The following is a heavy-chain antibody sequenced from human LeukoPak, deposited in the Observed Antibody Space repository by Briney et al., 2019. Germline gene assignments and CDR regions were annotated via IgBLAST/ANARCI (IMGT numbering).Heavy chain of an antibody. Sequence: GSSVKVSCKASVGTFSSYAISWVRQAPGQGLEWMGGIIPIFGTANYAQKFQGRVTITADESTSTAYMELSSLRSEDTAVYYCARSREVPADRMYYDFWSGYSIDYWGQGTLVTVSS. CDR3: ARSREVPADRMYYDFWSGYSIDY. J-gene: IGHJ4*02. CDR1: VGTFSSYA. V-gene: IGHV1-69*01. D-gene: IGHD3-3*01. CDR2: IIPIFGTA.